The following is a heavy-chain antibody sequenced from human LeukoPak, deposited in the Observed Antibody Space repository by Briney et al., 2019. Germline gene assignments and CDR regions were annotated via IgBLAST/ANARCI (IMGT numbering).Heavy chain of an antibody. CDR2: ISGSGGST. J-gene: IGHJ5*02. D-gene: IGHD1-1*01. Sequence: GGSLRLSCAASGFTFSSYAMSWVRQAPGKGLEWVSAISGSGGSTYYADSVKGRFTISRDNSKNTLYLQMNSLRAEDTAVYYCAKIPVQLERQNNWFDPWGQGTLVTVSS. V-gene: IGHV3-23*01. CDR1: GFTFSSYA. CDR3: AKIPVQLERQNNWFDP.